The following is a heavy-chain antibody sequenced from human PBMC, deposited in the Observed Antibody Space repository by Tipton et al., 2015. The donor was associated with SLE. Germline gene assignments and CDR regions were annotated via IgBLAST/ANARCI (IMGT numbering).Heavy chain of an antibody. D-gene: IGHD6-19*01. J-gene: IGHJ4*02. CDR1: GFTFSSYW. CDR3: ASGVSSGWSREYYFDY. Sequence: SLRLSCVASGFTFSSYWMHWVRQAPGKGLAWVSRINSDGSSTKHADSVKGRFTISRDNAKNTLYLQMSSLRTEDTAVYYCASGVSSGWSREYYFDYRGQGTPVIVSS. V-gene: IGHV3-74*03. CDR2: INSDGSST.